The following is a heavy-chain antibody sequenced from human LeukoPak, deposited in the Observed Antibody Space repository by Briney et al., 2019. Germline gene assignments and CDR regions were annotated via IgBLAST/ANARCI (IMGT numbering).Heavy chain of an antibody. CDR1: GGSISNYY. Sequence: SETLSLTCTVSGGSISNYYWSWIRQPPGKGLEWIGYIYYSGSTNYNPSLKSRVTMSVDTSKNQFSLKLSSVTAADTAVYYCAIDVGGNYQYFDSWGQGTLVTVSS. D-gene: IGHD4-11*01. CDR3: AIDVGGNYQYFDS. J-gene: IGHJ4*02. V-gene: IGHV4-59*01. CDR2: IYYSGST.